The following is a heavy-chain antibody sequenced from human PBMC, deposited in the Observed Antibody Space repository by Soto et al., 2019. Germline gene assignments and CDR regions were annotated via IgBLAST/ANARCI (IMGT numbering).Heavy chain of an antibody. V-gene: IGHV4-34*01. J-gene: IGHJ6*02. Sequence: SESLSLTCAVYGGSFSGYYWSWIRQPPGKGLEWIGEINHSGSTNYNPSLKSRVTISVDTSKNQFSLKLSSVTAADTAVYYCAVLVAKGRYGMDVWGQGTTVTVSS. D-gene: IGHD5-12*01. CDR2: INHSGST. CDR1: GGSFSGYY. CDR3: AVLVAKGRYGMDV.